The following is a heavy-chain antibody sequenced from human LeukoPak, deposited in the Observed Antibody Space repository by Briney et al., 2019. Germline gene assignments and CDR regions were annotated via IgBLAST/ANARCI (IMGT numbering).Heavy chain of an antibody. CDR3: ARTHSSSYWFDP. J-gene: IGHJ5*02. CDR1: GGSISSYY. Sequence: SETLSLICTVSGGSISSYYWSWIRQPPGQGLEWIGYIYYSGSTNYNPSLKGRVTISVDTSKNQISLKLSSVTAADTAVYYCARTHSSSYWFDPWGQGTLVTVSS. D-gene: IGHD6-13*01. CDR2: IYYSGST. V-gene: IGHV4-59*08.